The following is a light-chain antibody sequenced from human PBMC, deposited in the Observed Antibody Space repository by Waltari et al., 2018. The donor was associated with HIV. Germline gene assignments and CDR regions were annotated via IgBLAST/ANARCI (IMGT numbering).Light chain of an antibody. V-gene: IGKV3-20*01. Sequence: EVELTQSPGTLSLSPGEIATLSCRATQSVSPSYFALYQQKPGQAPRLLFYDTSNRATGIPDRFSASGSGTDFTLTISGLEPEDFAVYYCQRYGSSPWTFGRGTKLEIK. CDR2: DTS. J-gene: IGKJ2*02. CDR3: QRYGSSPWT. CDR1: QSVSPSY.